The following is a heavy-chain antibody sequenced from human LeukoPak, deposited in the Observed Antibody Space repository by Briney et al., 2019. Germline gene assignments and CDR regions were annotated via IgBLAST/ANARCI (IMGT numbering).Heavy chain of an antibody. D-gene: IGHD3-3*01. CDR1: GFTFSSYW. V-gene: IGHV3-74*01. CDR3: ARVLYDFWSGPPYYYYGMDV. J-gene: IGHJ6*02. CDR2: INSDRSST. Sequence: GGSLKLSCAASGFTFSSYWMHWVRQAPGKGLVWVSRINSDRSSTSYADSVKGRFTISRDNAKNTLYLQMNSLRAEDTAVYYCARVLYDFWSGPPYYYYGMDVWGQGTTVTVSS.